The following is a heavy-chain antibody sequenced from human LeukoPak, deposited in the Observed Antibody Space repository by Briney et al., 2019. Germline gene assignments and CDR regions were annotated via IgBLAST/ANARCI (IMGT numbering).Heavy chain of an antibody. CDR1: GGTFSSYA. J-gene: IGHJ6*03. V-gene: IGHV1-69*05. CDR2: IIPIFGTA. CDR3: ARVSWAPRGYYYYYMDV. D-gene: IGHD1-26*01. Sequence: SVKVSCKASGGTFSSYAISWVRQAPGQGLEWMGGIIPIFGTANYAQKFQGRVTMTRDTSISTAYMELSRLRSDDTAVYYCARVSWAPRGYYYYYMDVWGKGTTVAVSS.